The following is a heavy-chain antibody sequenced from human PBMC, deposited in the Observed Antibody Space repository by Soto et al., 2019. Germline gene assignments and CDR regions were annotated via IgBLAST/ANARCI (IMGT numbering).Heavy chain of an antibody. V-gene: IGHV4-59*01. Sequence: SETLSLTCPVSGGSISSYYWSWIRQPPGKGLEWIGYIYYSGSTNYNPSLKSRVTISVDTSKNQFSLKLSSVTAADTAVYYCARAGTTYYYGSGSYRWFDPWGQGTLVTVSS. CDR2: IYYSGST. CDR3: ARAGTTYYYGSGSYRWFDP. CDR1: GGSISSYY. D-gene: IGHD3-10*01. J-gene: IGHJ5*02.